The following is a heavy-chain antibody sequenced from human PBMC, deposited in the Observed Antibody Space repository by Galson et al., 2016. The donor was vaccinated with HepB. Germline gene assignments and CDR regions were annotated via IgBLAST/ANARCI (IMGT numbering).Heavy chain of an antibody. D-gene: IGHD6-19*01. Sequence: SLRLSCAGSGFPFNVFVMSWVRQAPGKGLEWVAGIWYDGSNKYYADSVKGRFTISRDNSKNTLYLQMNSLRAEDTAVYYCAREDPNVAVAALDYWGQGTLVTVS. J-gene: IGHJ4*02. CDR3: AREDPNVAVAALDY. CDR1: GFPFNVFV. V-gene: IGHV3-33*08. CDR2: IWYDGSNK.